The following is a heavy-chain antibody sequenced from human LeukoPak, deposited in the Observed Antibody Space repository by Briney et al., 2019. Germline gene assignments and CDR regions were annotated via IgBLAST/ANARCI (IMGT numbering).Heavy chain of an antibody. J-gene: IGHJ6*03. CDR1: GFTFSDYY. CDR2: ISSSSSTI. CDR3: ARGPRDRIFGVVIHYYYYYMDV. Sequence: GGSLRLSCAASGFTFSDYYMSWIRQAPGKGLEWVSYISSSSSTIYYADSVKGRFTISRDNAKNSLYLQMNSLRAEDTAVYYCARGPRDRIFGVVIHYYYYYMDVWGKGTTVTVSS. V-gene: IGHV3-11*04. D-gene: IGHD3-3*02.